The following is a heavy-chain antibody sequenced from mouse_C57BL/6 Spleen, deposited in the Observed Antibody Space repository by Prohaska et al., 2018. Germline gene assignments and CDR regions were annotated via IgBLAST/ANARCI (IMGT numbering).Heavy chain of an antibody. Sequence: EVQLVESGGGLVKPGGSLKLSCAASGFTFSSYAMSWVRQTPETRLEWVATISDGGSYTYYPDNVKGRFTSSRDNAKNNLYLQMSYLKAEDTAMYYCARDSSGPYDAIDYWGQGTSETVS. V-gene: IGHV5-4*01. D-gene: IGHD3-2*02. J-gene: IGHJ4*01. CDR2: ISDGGSYT. CDR1: GFTFSSYA. CDR3: ARDSSGPYDAIDY.